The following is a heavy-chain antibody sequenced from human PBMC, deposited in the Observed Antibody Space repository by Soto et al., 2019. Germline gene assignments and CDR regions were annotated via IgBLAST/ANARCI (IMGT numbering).Heavy chain of an antibody. Sequence: QVRLAKSGGGVVQPGRSLTLSCAASGYSITNHGMHWVRQAPGEGLEWVALIWAHGTEQYYADSVKGRFTVSRDTSTNTVYLQMNRLRGEDTGRYYCWKDIRSGRIDHWGQGTLVTVSS. J-gene: IGHJ4*02. D-gene: IGHD1-1*01. CDR3: WKDIRSGRIDH. CDR2: IWAHGTEQ. CDR1: GYSITNHG. V-gene: IGHV3-33*06.